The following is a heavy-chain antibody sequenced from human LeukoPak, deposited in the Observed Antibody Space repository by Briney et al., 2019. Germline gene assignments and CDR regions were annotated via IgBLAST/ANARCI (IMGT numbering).Heavy chain of an antibody. Sequence: GGSLRLSCAASGFTFSSYSMNWVRQAPGKGLEWVSSISSSSSYIYYADSVKGRFTISRDNAKNSLYLQMNSLRAEDTAVYYCARGDCSSTSCYTLYYYYGMDVWGQGTTVTVSS. V-gene: IGHV3-21*01. CDR3: ARGDCSSTSCYTLYYYYGMDV. CDR2: ISSSSSYI. CDR1: GFTFSSYS. D-gene: IGHD2-2*02. J-gene: IGHJ6*02.